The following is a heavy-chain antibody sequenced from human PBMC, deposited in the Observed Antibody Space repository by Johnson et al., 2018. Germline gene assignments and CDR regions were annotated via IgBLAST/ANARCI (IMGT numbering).Heavy chain of an antibody. CDR3: ARRGWEGGFDI. CDR1: GFTFDDHA. J-gene: IGHJ3*02. V-gene: IGHV3-9*01. CDR2: ITWDSVSI. Sequence: VQLVQSGGGLAQPGSSLRLSCAASGFTFDDHAMHWVRQAPGKGLEWVASITWDSVSIGYGDSVKGRFTISRDNSKNTLLLQMNSLRAEDTAVYYCARRGWEGGFDIWGQGTMVTVSS. D-gene: IGHD1-26*01.